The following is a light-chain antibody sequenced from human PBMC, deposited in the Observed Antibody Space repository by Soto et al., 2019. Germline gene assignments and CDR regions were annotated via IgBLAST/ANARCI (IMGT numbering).Light chain of an antibody. CDR1: QILVYSDGNTY. Sequence: DVVMTQSPLSLPVTLGQPASISCRSSQILVYSDGNTYLNWFQQRPGQSPRRLIYQVSNRDYGVTDRISGSGSGTDFTLKISRVEAADVGVYYCMQGTHWPLFTFGPGTKVDIK. J-gene: IGKJ3*01. V-gene: IGKV2-30*01. CDR2: QVS. CDR3: MQGTHWPLFT.